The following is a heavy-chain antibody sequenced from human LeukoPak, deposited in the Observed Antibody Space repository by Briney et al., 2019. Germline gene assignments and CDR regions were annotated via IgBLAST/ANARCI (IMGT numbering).Heavy chain of an antibody. CDR3: PKKNCFDP. V-gene: IGHV3-30*18. Sequence: GGSLRLSCAASGFTFSSYGMHWVRQAPGKGLEWVAVISYDGSNKYYADSVKGRFTISRDNSKNTLYLQMNSLRAEDTAVYYCPKKNCFDPWGQGTLVTVSS. CDR2: ISYDGSNK. J-gene: IGHJ5*02. CDR1: GFTFSSYG.